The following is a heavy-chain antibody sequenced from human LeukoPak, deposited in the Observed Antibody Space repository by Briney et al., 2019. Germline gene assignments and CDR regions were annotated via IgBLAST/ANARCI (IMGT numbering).Heavy chain of an antibody. CDR3: TTTEGPWLVQGGVYYFDY. V-gene: IGHV3-15*01. CDR2: IKSKTDGGTT. CDR1: GFTFSNAW. J-gene: IGHJ4*02. Sequence: PGGSLRLSCAASGFTFSNAWMSWVRQAPGKGLEWVGRIKSKTDGGTTDYAAPVKGRFTISRDDSKNTLYLQMNSLKTEDTAVYYCTTTEGPWLVQGGVYYFDYWGQGTLVTVSS. D-gene: IGHD6-19*01.